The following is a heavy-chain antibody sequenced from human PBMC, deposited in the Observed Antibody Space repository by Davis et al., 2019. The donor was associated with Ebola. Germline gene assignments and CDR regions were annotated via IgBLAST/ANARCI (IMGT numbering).Heavy chain of an antibody. CDR1: GFTFSSYA. Sequence: GESLKISCAASGFTFSSYAMSWVRQAPGKGLEWVSAISGSGGSTYHADSVRGRFTVSRDNSKNTVYLQMNSLRAEDTAVYYCAKDMGGAFDIWGQGTMVTVSS. J-gene: IGHJ3*02. CDR2: ISGSGGST. D-gene: IGHD3-16*01. CDR3: AKDMGGAFDI. V-gene: IGHV3-23*01.